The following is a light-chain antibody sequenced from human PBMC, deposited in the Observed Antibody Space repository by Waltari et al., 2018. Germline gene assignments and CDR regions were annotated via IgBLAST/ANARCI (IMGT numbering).Light chain of an antibody. Sequence: ILLTQSQGPLSLSPGERDTVSFRTSPTVSSNYLAWYQQKPGQAPRLLIFGASRRATGISDRFSGSVSTTGFTLNISRLEPEDVAVYYCQQYGSSPWAFGQGTKVEIK. CDR3: QQYGSSPWA. CDR2: GAS. V-gene: IGKV3-20*01. CDR1: PTVSSNY. J-gene: IGKJ1*01.